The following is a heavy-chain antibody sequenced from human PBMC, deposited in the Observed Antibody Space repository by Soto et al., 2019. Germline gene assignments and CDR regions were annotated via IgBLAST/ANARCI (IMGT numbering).Heavy chain of an antibody. D-gene: IGHD5-18*01. V-gene: IGHV4-59*01. CDR2: IYYSGST. CDR1: VGSISSYY. CDR3: ARVVRVGYSYGYEFEY. Sequence: SETLPLTCTVSVGSISSYYWSCIRQPPGKGLEWIGYIYYSGSTNYNPSLKSRVTISVDTSKNQFSLKLSSVTAADTAVYYCARVVRVGYSYGYEFEYWGQGTMVTVSS. J-gene: IGHJ4*02.